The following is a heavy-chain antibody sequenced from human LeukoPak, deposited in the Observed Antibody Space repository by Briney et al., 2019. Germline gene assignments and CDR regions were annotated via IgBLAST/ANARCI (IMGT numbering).Heavy chain of an antibody. V-gene: IGHV1-8*01. CDR3: ARSPPPYCSSTSCYDYYYYYMDV. D-gene: IGHD2-2*01. CDR2: MNPNSGNT. Sequence: ASVKVSCKASGYTFTSYDINWVRQATGQGLEWMGWMNPNSGNTGYAQKFQGRVTITRDTSTSTAYMELSSLRSEDTAVYYCARSPPPYCSSTSCYDYYYYYMDVWGKGTTVTISS. J-gene: IGHJ6*03. CDR1: GYTFTSYD.